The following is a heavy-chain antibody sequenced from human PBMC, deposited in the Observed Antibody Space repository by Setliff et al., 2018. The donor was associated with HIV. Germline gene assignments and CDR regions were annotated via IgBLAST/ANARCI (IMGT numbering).Heavy chain of an antibody. V-gene: IGHV3-49*04. Sequence: PGGSLRLSCTSSGFTFRDHAISWVRQAPGKGLEWLGFIRRNTYGGTTEYAASLEGRFTISRDDSKNVAYLQMNSLKTEDSAVYYCARAVVNSNFYYYMDVWGKGTT. J-gene: IGHJ6*03. CDR1: GFTFRDHA. CDR3: ARAVVNSNFYYYMDV. CDR2: IRRNTYGGTT. D-gene: IGHD2-15*01.